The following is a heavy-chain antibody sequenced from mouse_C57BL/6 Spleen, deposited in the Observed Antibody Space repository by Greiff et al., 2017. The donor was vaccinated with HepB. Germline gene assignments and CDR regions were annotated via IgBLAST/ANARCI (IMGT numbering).Heavy chain of an antibody. CDR1: GYTFTSYW. CDR3: ARGGGSGYSAWFAY. Sequence: QVQLQQPGAELVRPGSSVKLSCKASGYTFTSYWMHWVKQRPIQGLEWIGNIDPSDSETHYNQKFKDKATLTVDKSSSTAYMQLSSLTSEDSAVYYCARGGGSGYSAWFAYWGQGTLVTVSA. D-gene: IGHD3-2*02. J-gene: IGHJ3*01. CDR2: IDPSDSET. V-gene: IGHV1-52*01.